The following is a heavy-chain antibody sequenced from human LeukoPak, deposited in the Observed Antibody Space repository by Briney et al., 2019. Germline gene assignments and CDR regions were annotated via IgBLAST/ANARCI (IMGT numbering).Heavy chain of an antibody. CDR1: GGSISSYY. CDR2: IYYTGST. D-gene: IGHD3-22*01. J-gene: IGHJ4*02. V-gene: IGHV4-59*08. Sequence: SETLSLTCTVSGGSISSYYWSWIRQPPGKGLEWIGYIYYTGSTNYNPSLKNRVTISVDTSKNQFSLRLSSVTAADTAVYYCARVANNGYYFFDYWGQGTLVTVSS. CDR3: ARVANNGYYFFDY.